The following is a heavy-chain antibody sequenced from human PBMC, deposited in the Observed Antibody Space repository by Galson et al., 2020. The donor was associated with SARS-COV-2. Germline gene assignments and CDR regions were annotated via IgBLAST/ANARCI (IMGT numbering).Heavy chain of an antibody. D-gene: IGHD6-19*01. V-gene: IGHV3-23*01. CDR1: GITFSSYA. CDR3: AKGGRGIAVAATAGDFGL. J-gene: IGHJ2*01. Sequence: GGSLRLSCAASGITFSSYAMSWVRKAPGKGLEWVSAISGSGGSTYYADSVKGRFTISRDNSKNTLYRQMNSLRAEDTAVYYCAKGGRGIAVAATAGDFGLWGRGTVVTGAS. CDR2: ISGSGGST.